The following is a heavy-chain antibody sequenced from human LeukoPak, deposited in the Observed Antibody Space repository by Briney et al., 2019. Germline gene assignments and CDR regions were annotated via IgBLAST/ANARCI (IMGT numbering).Heavy chain of an antibody. CDR1: GGSISSSSYY. J-gene: IGHJ4*02. Sequence: PSQTLSLTCTVSGGSISSSSYYWGWLRQPPGKGLEWIVSIYYSGSTYYNPSLKSRVTISVDTSKNQFSLKLSSVTAADTAVYYCARTLKVATMYYWGQGTLVTVSS. V-gene: IGHV4-39*01. CDR3: ARTLKVATMYY. D-gene: IGHD5-12*01. CDR2: IYYSGST.